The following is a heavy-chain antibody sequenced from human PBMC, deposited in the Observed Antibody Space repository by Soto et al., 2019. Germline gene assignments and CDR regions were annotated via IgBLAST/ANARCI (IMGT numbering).Heavy chain of an antibody. CDR3: ARAGRNGNPGISYYFDY. CDR1: GGSFRGYY. V-gene: IGHV4-34*01. CDR2: ISHSGST. Sequence: QVQLQQWGAGLLKPSETLSLTCAVYGGSFRGYYWSWIRQPPGKGLERIGEISHSGSTNYNPSLTSRVTLSVDKSKNQFSLKLSSVTAADTAVYYCARAGRNGNPGISYYFDYWGQGTLVTVAS. D-gene: IGHD2-8*01. J-gene: IGHJ4*02.